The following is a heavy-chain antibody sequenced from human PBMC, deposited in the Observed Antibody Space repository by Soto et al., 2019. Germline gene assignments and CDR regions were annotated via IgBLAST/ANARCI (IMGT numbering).Heavy chain of an antibody. D-gene: IGHD6-19*01. CDR1: GGTFSSYA. CDR2: IIPIFGTA. J-gene: IGHJ6*02. V-gene: IGHV1-69*13. Sequence: SVKVSCKASGGTFSSYAISWVRQAPGQGLEWMGGIIPIFGTANYAQKFQGRVMITADESTSTAYMELSSLRSEDTAVYYCARGRNTNKRYSSGWYTKSRYYYYGMDVWGQGTTVTVSS. CDR3: ARGRNTNKRYSSGWYTKSRYYYYGMDV.